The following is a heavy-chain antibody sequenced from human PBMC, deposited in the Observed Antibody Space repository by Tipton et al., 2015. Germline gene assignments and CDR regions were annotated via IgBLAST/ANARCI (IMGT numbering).Heavy chain of an antibody. CDR2: IYYSGNT. Sequence: LRLSCTVSGGSISSYYWSWIRQSPGKGLEWIGYIYYSGNTNYNPSLKSRVTISVDTPKKQFSLKLSPVTAADTAVYYCARSRTNIVVVPADYGMDVWGQGTTVTVSS. J-gene: IGHJ6*02. V-gene: IGHV4-59*01. CDR1: GGSISSYY. CDR3: ARSRTNIVVVPADYGMDV. D-gene: IGHD2-2*01.